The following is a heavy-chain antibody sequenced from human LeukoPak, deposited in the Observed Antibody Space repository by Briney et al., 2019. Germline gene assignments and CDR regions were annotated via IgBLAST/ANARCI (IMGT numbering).Heavy chain of an antibody. CDR1: GGSISSSSYY. V-gene: IGHV4-39*02. J-gene: IGHJ3*02. D-gene: IGHD2-2*01. CDR3: AREKTLQIVVVPAAQKHDAFDI. CDR2: IYYSGST. Sequence: SETLSLTCTVSGGSISSSSYYWGWIRQPPGKGLEWIGSIYYSGSTYYNPSLKSRVTISVDTSKNQFSLKLSSVTAADTAVYYCAREKTLQIVVVPAAQKHDAFDIWGQGTMVTVSS.